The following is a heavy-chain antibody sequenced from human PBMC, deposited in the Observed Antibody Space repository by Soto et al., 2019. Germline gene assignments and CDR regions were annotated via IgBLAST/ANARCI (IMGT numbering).Heavy chain of an antibody. V-gene: IGHV1-18*01. CDR2: ISAYNGNT. CDR3: ARAGLRGNPYSGTPAEY. J-gene: IGHJ4*02. D-gene: IGHD1-26*01. CDR1: GYTFTSYG. Sequence: ASVKVSCKASGYTFTSYGISLVRQAPGQGLEWMGGISAYNGNTNYAQKLQGRVTMTTDTSTSTAYMELRSLRSDDTAVYYCARAGLRGNPYSGTPAEYWGQGTLVTVSS.